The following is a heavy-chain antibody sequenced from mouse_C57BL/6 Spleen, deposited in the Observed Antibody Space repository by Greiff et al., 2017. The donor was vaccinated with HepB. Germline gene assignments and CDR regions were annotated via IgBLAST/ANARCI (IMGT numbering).Heavy chain of an antibody. CDR3: ARGPYSYAMDY. Sequence: EVQLVESGGGLVKPGGSLKLSCAASGFTFSDYGMHWVRQAPEKGLEWVAYISSGSSTIYYADTVKGRFTISRDNAKNTLFLQMTSLRSEDTAMYYCARGPYSYAMDYWGQGTSVTVSS. CDR2: ISSGSSTI. CDR1: GFTFSDYG. J-gene: IGHJ4*01. V-gene: IGHV5-17*01. D-gene: IGHD2-10*01.